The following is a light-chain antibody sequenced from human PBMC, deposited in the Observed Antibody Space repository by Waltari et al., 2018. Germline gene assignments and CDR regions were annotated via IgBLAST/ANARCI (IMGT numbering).Light chain of an antibody. CDR3: SSYTSSSTLV. CDR2: EVI. J-gene: IGLJ2*01. Sequence: QSALTQPASVAGSPGQSITISCPGTSSDVGGYNYVSWYQPFPGKAPQLVYYEVIYRPPGISKRFSGSKSGNSASLAISGLQAEAEADYYCSSYTSSSTLVFGGGTKLTVL. CDR1: SSDVGGYNY. V-gene: IGLV2-14*01.